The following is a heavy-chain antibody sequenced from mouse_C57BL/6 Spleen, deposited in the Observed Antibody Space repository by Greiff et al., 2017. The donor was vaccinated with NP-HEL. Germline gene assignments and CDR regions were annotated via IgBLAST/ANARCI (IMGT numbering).Heavy chain of an antibody. CDR3: ALYGYDGWFAY. V-gene: IGHV1-26*01. Sequence: EVQLQQSGPELVKPGASVKISCKASGYTFTDYYMNWVKQSHGKSLEWIGDINPNNGGTSYNQKFKGKATLTVDKSSSTAYMELRSLTSEDSAVYYCALYGYDGWFAYWGQGTLVTVSA. CDR2: INPNNGGT. CDR1: GYTFTDYY. J-gene: IGHJ3*01. D-gene: IGHD2-2*01.